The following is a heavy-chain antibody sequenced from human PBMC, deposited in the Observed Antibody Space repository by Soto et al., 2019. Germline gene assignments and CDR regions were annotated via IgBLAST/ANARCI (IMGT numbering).Heavy chain of an antibody. CDR3: AREGTYYYDSRGYYAHDY. CDR1: GFTFSSYA. D-gene: IGHD3-22*01. J-gene: IGHJ4*02. CDR2: ISYDGSNK. V-gene: IGHV3-30-3*01. Sequence: GGSLRLSCAASGFTFSSYAMHWVRQAPGKGLEWVAVISYDGSNKYHADSVKGRFTISRDNSKNTLYLQMNSLRAEDTAVYYCAREGTYYYDSRGYYAHDYWGQGTLVTVSS.